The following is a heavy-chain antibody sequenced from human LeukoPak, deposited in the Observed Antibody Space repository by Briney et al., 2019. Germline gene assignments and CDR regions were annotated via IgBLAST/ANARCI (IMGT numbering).Heavy chain of an antibody. CDR3: ARATMGGEFDY. J-gene: IGHJ4*02. Sequence: GGSLRLSCAASGFTFSDYYMSWIRQAPGKGLEWVSYISSSGSTIYYADSVKGRFTISRDNAKDSLYLQMNSLRAEDMAVYYCARATMGGEFDYWGQGTLVTVSS. CDR1: GFTFSDYY. D-gene: IGHD3-10*01. CDR2: ISSSGSTI. V-gene: IGHV3-11*01.